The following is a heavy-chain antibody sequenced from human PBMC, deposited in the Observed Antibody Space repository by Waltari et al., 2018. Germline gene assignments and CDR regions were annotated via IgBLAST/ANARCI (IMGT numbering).Heavy chain of an antibody. V-gene: IGHV4-34*01. D-gene: IGHD5-12*01. CDR2: INHSGST. CDR3: ARGKIVATIEDYFDY. Sequence: QVQLQQWGAGLLKPSETLSLTCAVYGGSFSGYYWSWIRQPPGKGLDWIGEINHSGSTNYNPSLKSRVTISVDTSKNQFSLKLSSVTAADTAVYYCARGKIVATIEDYFDYWGQGTLVTVSS. CDR1: GGSFSGYY. J-gene: IGHJ4*02.